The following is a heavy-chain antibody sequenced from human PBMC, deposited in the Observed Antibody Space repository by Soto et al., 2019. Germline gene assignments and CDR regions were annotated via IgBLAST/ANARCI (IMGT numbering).Heavy chain of an antibody. CDR1: GFTFDDYA. CDR2: ISWNSGSI. V-gene: IGHV3-9*01. D-gene: IGHD6-13*01. Sequence: PGGSLRLSCAASGFTFDDYAMHWVRQAPGKGLEWVSGISWNSGSIGYADSVKGRFTISRDNAKNSLYLQMNSLRAEDTALYYCAKDIRYSSSWPLFDYWGQGTLVTAPQ. CDR3: AKDIRYSSSWPLFDY. J-gene: IGHJ4*02.